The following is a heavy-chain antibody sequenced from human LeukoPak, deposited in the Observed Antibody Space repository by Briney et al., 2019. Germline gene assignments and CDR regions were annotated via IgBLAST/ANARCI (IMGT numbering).Heavy chain of an antibody. J-gene: IGHJ5*02. Sequence: PGGSLRLSCAASGFTVSSNYMSWVRQAPGKGLEWVSVIYSGGSTYYADSVKGRFTISRDDSNSALSLEMTSLRSEDTAIYYCARRALRGQTVRGGHHLGPWGLGTLVAVSS. D-gene: IGHD1-14*01. CDR2: IYSGGST. CDR1: GFTVSSNY. CDR3: ARRALRGQTVRGGHHLGP. V-gene: IGHV3-53*05.